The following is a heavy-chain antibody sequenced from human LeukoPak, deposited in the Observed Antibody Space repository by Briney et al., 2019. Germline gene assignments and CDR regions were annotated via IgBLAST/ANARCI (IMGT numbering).Heavy chain of an antibody. CDR1: GYTFTSYG. CDR2: ISGYNGNT. V-gene: IGHV1-18*01. J-gene: IGHJ6*03. Sequence: ASVKVSCKASGYTFTSYGISWVRQAPGQGLEWMGWISGYNGNTNYAQKLQGRVTMTTDTSTSTAYMELRSLRSDDTAVYYCARVAEWLVDYYYYMDVWGKGTTVTISS. D-gene: IGHD6-19*01. CDR3: ARVAEWLVDYYYYMDV.